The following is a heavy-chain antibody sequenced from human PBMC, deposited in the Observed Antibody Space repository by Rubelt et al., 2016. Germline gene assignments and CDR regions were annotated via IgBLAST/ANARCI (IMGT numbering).Heavy chain of an antibody. CDR3: AREGASRSGYYYCLDY. CDR1: GFNFSTYT. V-gene: IGHV3-30*04. Sequence: QVQLVDSGGGVVQPGRSLGLSCAASGFNFSTYTMHWVRQAPGKGLDCGAVISDDGSKKYSADSVKGRFTVSRKNSKNTLNLEMNSLRTEDTAIYYCAREGASRSGYYYCLDYWGQGALVTVSS. J-gene: IGHJ4*02. CDR2: ISDDGSKK. D-gene: IGHD3-22*01.